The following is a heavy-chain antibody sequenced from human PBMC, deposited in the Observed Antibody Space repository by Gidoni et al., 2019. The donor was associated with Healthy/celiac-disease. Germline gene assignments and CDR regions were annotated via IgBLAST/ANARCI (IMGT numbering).Heavy chain of an antibody. CDR3: ASWYLLDTAILGPLNY. CDR1: GGSISSRNW. Sequence: QVQLQASGTGLVKPSGTLYLTCDAPGGSISSRNWWSWVRQPPGKGLEWIGEIYHSGSTNYNPSLTSRVTISVDKSKNQFSLTLSSVTAADTAVYYCASWYLLDTAILGPLNYWGQGTLVTVSS. CDR2: IYHSGST. J-gene: IGHJ4*02. D-gene: IGHD5-18*01. V-gene: IGHV4-4*02.